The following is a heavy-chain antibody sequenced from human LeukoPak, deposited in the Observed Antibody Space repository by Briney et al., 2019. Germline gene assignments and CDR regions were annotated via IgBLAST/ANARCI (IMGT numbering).Heavy chain of an antibody. CDR2: IDTNTGNP. CDR1: GYTFTNYT. Sequence: ASVTVSFTASGYTFTNYTINWVRLAPGQGLEWMGWIDTNTGNPTHAQGFAGRFVFSLDTSVTTTYLQISSLRAEDTAVYYCTRGRDTTGYFVYWGQGTLVTVSS. D-gene: IGHD3-22*01. CDR3: TRGRDTTGYFVY. J-gene: IGHJ4*02. V-gene: IGHV7-4-1*02.